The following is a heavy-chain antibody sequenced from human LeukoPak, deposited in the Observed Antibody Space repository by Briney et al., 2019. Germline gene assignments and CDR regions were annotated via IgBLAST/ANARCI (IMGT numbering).Heavy chain of an antibody. CDR2: ISSSSSYI. CDR1: GFTFSSYS. J-gene: IGHJ4*02. V-gene: IGHV3-21*01. CDR3: ARAYAPYHFDY. Sequence: GGSLRLSCAASGFTFSSYSMNWVRQAPGKGLEWVSSISSSSSYIYYADSVKGRLTISRDNAKNSLYLQMNSLRAEDTAVYYCARAYAPYHFDYWGQGTLATVSS. D-gene: IGHD2-2*01.